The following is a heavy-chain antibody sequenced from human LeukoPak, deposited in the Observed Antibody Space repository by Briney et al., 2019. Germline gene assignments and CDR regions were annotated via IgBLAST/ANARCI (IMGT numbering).Heavy chain of an antibody. CDR3: ARVGYYDYVWGSYRAYYFDY. Sequence: GASVKVSCKASGYTFTGYYMHWVRQAPGQGLEWMGWINPNSGGTNYAQKFQGRVTMTRDTSISTAYMELSRLRSDDTAVYYCARVGYYDYVWGSYRAYYFDYWGQGTLVTVSS. V-gene: IGHV1-2*02. CDR2: INPNSGGT. J-gene: IGHJ4*02. CDR1: GYTFTGYY. D-gene: IGHD3-16*02.